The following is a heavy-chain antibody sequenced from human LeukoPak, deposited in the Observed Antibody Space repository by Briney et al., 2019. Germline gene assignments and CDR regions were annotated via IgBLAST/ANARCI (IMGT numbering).Heavy chain of an antibody. D-gene: IGHD2-2*01. V-gene: IGHV1-2*02. CDR2: INPNSGGT. CDR3: ARGGVSIGSSTSGGYFDY. CDR1: GYTFTGYY. Sequence: GASVKVSCKASGYTFTGYYMHWVRQAPGQGLEWMGWINPNSGGTNYAQKFQGRVTMTRDTSISTAYMELSSLRSEDTAVYYCARGGVSIGSSTSGGYFDYWGQGTLVTVSS. J-gene: IGHJ4*02.